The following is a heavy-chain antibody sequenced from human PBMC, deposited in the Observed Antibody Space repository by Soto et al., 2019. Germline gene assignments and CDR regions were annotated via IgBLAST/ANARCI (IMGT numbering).Heavy chain of an antibody. CDR1: GGSISSGGYS. D-gene: IGHD3-9*01. CDR2: IYHSGST. Sequence: QLQLQESGSGLVKPSQTLSLTCAVSGGSISSGGYSWSWIRQPPGKGLEWIGYIYHSGSTYYNPSLKRRVTLSVDRCKIQFPLKLSSVTAADTAVYYCARGGDILTGYYPTARWFAPWGQGTLVTVSS. J-gene: IGHJ5*02. V-gene: IGHV4-30-2*01. CDR3: ARGGDILTGYYPTARWFAP.